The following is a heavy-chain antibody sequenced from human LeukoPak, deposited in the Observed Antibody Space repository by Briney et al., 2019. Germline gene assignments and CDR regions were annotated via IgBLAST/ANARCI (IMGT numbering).Heavy chain of an antibody. CDR3: ARDAFGSSPPHFDY. Sequence: SGGSLRLSCAASGFTFSSYSMNWVRQAPGKGLEWVSYISSSSSTIYYADSVKGRFTISRDNAKNSLYLQMNSLRAEDTAVYYCARDAFGSSPPHFDYWGQGTLVTVSS. V-gene: IGHV3-48*04. CDR2: ISSSSSTI. J-gene: IGHJ4*02. CDR1: GFTFSSYS. D-gene: IGHD6-13*01.